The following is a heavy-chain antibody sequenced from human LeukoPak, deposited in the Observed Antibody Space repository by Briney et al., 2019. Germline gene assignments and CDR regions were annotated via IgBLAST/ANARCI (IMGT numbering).Heavy chain of an antibody. Sequence: SETLSLTCAVSGVSFNDYYWSWVRQTPGKGPECLGEINHSGYTNDSPSLKSRVTLSIDTSRKQFSLNLRSVTVADTGIYYCTRMTAGHDYWGQGTLVTVSS. D-gene: IGHD2-21*02. CDR1: GVSFNDYY. CDR3: TRMTAGHDY. V-gene: IGHV4-34*01. J-gene: IGHJ4*02. CDR2: INHSGYT.